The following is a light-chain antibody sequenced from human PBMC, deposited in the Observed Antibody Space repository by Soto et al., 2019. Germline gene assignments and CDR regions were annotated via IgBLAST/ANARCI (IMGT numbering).Light chain of an antibody. CDR2: DNS. CDR1: SSDIGAGYD. Sequence: QSVLTQPPSVSGAPGQRVTISCTGSSSDIGAGYDVHWYQQLPGTAPKLLIYDNSDRPSGVPDRFSGSRSGTSASLAITGLQAEDEADYYCQSYDSSLSGFHVVFGGGTKLTVL. CDR3: QSYDSSLSGFHVV. J-gene: IGLJ2*01. V-gene: IGLV1-40*01.